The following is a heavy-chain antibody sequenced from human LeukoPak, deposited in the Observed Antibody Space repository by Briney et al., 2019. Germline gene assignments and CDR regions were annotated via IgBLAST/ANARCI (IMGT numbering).Heavy chain of an antibody. CDR1: GFTFNDLW. CDR3: ARGGSDSSRYWLY. Sequence: PGGSLTLSCAASGFTFNDLWMTWVRQAPGKGPEWVATIEPDGSVKYYVDSVKGRFTICRDNADNSLNLQMNSLRGDDTAVYFCARGGSDSSRYWLYWGQGTLVTVSS. V-gene: IGHV3-7*01. J-gene: IGHJ4*02. CDR2: IEPDGSVK. D-gene: IGHD6-25*01.